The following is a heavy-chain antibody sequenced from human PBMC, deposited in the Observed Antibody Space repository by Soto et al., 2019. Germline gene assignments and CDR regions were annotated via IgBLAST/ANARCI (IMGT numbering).Heavy chain of an antibody. CDR3: AGSVVVVTTFDY. CDR1: GYTFTSYA. J-gene: IGHJ4*02. V-gene: IGHV1-3*05. CDR2: INAGNGNT. Sequence: QVQLVQSGAEEKKPGASVKVSCKASGYTFTSYAMHWVRQAPGQRLEWMGWINAGNGNTKYSQKFQGRVTITRDTSARTAYMELSSLRSEDTAVYYCAGSVVVVTTFDYWGQGTLVTVSS. D-gene: IGHD3-22*01.